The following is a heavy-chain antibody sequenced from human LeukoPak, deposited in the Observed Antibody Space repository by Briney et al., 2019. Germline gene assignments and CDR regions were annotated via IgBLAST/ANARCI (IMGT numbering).Heavy chain of an antibody. Sequence: ASVKVSCKASGGTFNSYAISWVRQAPGQGLEWMGRIIPILGIANYAQKFQGRVTITADKSTSTAYMELSSLRSEDTAVYYCARDHMRQWLPYYFDYWGQGTLVTVSS. CDR3: ARDHMRQWLPYYFDY. V-gene: IGHV1-69*04. D-gene: IGHD6-19*01. CDR2: IIPILGIA. J-gene: IGHJ4*02. CDR1: GGTFNSYA.